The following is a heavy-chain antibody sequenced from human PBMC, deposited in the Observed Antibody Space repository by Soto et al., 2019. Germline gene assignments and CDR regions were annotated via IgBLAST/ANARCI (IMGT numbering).Heavy chain of an antibody. CDR3: NRGSKYDFWSGYL. Sequence: QERLVQSGAEVRKPGTSVKVSCKVTGGTSTRYAINWVRQAPGQGLEWMGGIVPMFGTSKYAQKFQGRVTITADTSTNIAYMELRSLRSEDTAVYYCNRGSKYDFWSGYLWGQGTLVSVSS. CDR2: IVPMFGTS. CDR1: GGTSTRYA. V-gene: IGHV1-69*06. D-gene: IGHD3-3*01. J-gene: IGHJ4*02.